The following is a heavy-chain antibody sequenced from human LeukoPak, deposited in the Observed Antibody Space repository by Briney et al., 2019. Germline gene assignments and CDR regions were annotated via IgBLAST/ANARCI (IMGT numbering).Heavy chain of an antibody. J-gene: IGHJ4*02. CDR2: ISYDGSNK. Sequence: PGGSLRLSCAASGFTFSNYGMHWVRQAPGKGLEWVAVISYDGSNKYYADSVKGRFTISRDNSKNTLCLQMNSLRAEDTAVYYCAKAQDNSYYGSGSYPDYWGQGTLVTVSS. CDR3: AKAQDNSYYGSGSYPDY. D-gene: IGHD3-10*01. V-gene: IGHV3-30*19. CDR1: GFTFSNYG.